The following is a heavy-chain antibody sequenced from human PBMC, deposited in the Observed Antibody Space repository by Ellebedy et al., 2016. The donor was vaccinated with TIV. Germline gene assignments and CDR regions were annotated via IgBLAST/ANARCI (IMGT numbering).Heavy chain of an antibody. J-gene: IGHJ5*02. CDR1: GFTFSSYG. Sequence: PGGSLRLSCAASGFTFSSYGIHWVRQAQAKGLAGVAVICYDGSNKYYADSVKGRFTISRDNSKNTLYLQMNSLRAEDTAVYYCARDRTKVDADNWFDPWGQGTLVTVSS. D-gene: IGHD2-15*01. CDR3: ARDRTKVDADNWFDP. CDR2: ICYDGSNK. V-gene: IGHV3-33*08.